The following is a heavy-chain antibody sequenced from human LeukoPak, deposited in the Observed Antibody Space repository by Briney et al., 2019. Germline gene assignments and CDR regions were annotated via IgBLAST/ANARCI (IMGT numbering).Heavy chain of an antibody. J-gene: IGHJ4*02. CDR1: GYTFTSYG. CDR2: MNPNSGRT. Sequence: ASVKVSCKASGYTFTSYGMSWVRQATGQGLEWMGWMNPNSGRTGYAQNFQGRITITRNTSISTAYMELSSLRPEDTAVYYCTRETSSRYFDYWGQGTLVTVSS. V-gene: IGHV1-8*03. CDR3: TRETSSRYFDY.